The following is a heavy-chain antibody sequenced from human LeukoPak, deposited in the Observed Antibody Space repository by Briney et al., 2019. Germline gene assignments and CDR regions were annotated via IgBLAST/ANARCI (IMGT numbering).Heavy chain of an antibody. CDR3: ARDRPGYSYDY. Sequence: ASVKVSCKASGYTFTSYGISWVRQAPGQGLEWVGWISAYNGNTNYAQELQGRVTMTTDTSTSTAYMELRSLRSDDTAVYYCARDRPGYSYDYWGQGTLVTVSS. CDR2: ISAYNGNT. CDR1: GYTFTSYG. J-gene: IGHJ4*02. D-gene: IGHD5-18*01. V-gene: IGHV1-18*01.